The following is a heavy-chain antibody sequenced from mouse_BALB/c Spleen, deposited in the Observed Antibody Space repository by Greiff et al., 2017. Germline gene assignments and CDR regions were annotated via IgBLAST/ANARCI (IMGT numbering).Heavy chain of an antibody. Sequence: VMLVESGPGLVAPSQSLSITCTVSGFSLTSYGVHWVRQPPGKGLEWLGVIWAGGSTNYNSALMSRLSISKDNSKSQVFLKMNSLQTDDTAMYYCARDALGLRRAYYAMDYWGQGTSVTVSS. CDR2: IWAGGST. CDR3: ARDALGLRRAYYAMDY. V-gene: IGHV2-9*02. CDR1: GFSLTSYG. J-gene: IGHJ4*01. D-gene: IGHD2-4*01.